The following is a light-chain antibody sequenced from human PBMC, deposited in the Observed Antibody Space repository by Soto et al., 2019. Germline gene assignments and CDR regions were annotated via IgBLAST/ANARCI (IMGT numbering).Light chain of an antibody. CDR3: SSYAGSNKVV. CDR2: EVS. Sequence: QSALTQPPSASASPGQSVTISCTGTSSDVGGYNYVSWYQQHPGKAPKLMIYEVSKRPSGVPDRFSGSKSGNTASLTVSGLQAEDEADYYCSSYAGSNKVVFGGGTKLTVL. CDR1: SSDVGGYNY. J-gene: IGLJ2*01. V-gene: IGLV2-8*01.